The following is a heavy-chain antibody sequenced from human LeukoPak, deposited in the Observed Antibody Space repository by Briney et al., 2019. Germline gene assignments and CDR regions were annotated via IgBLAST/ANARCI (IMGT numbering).Heavy chain of an antibody. Sequence: SQTLSLTCALSGDSVSSNSAAWNWIRQSPSRGLEWLGRTYYRSKWYNDYAVSVKSRITINPDTSKNQFSLQLNSVTPEDTAVYYCARGTPSSGWYTFDYWGQGTLVTVSS. V-gene: IGHV6-1*01. D-gene: IGHD6-19*01. CDR3: ARGTPSSGWYTFDY. J-gene: IGHJ4*02. CDR2: TYYRSKWYN. CDR1: GDSVSSNSAA.